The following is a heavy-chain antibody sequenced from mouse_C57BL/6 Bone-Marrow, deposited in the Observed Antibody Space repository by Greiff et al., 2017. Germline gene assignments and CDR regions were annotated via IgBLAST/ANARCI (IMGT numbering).Heavy chain of an antibody. CDR1: GYTFTSYW. CDR2: IDPSDSYT. V-gene: IGHV1-59*01. CDR3: AVYYSNPWWYFDV. J-gene: IGHJ1*03. Sequence: QVQLQQSGAELVRPGTSVKLSCKASGYTFTSYWMHWVKQRPGQGLEWIGVIDPSDSYTNYNQKFKGKATLTVDTSSSTAYMQLSSLTSEDSAVYYCAVYYSNPWWYFDVWGTGTTVTVSS. D-gene: IGHD2-5*01.